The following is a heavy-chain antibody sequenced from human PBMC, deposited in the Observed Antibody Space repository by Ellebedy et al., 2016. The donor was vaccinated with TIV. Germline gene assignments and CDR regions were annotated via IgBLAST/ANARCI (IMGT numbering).Heavy chain of an antibody. V-gene: IGHV1-18*01. CDR3: AKGQNYYFGMDV. CDR2: VSAYNGNT. Sequence: ASVKVSCKASAYTFTSYGFSWVRQAPGQGLEWMGWVSAYNGNTNYAQKLQGRVTITSDTTASTAYMDLSSLTSDDTGVYYCAKGQNYYFGMDVWGQGTTVIVSS. CDR1: AYTFTSYG. J-gene: IGHJ6*02.